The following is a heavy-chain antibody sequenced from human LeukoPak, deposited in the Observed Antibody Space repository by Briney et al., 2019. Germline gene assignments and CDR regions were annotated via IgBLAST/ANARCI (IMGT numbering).Heavy chain of an antibody. CDR2: IIPIFGTA. Sequence: SVKVSCKASGGTFSSYAISWVRQAPGQGLEWMGRIIPIFGTANYAQKFQGRVTITADESTSTAYMELSSLRSEDTAVYYCARDLKYYYDSSGYYEAGYWGQGTLVTVSS. CDR3: ARDLKYYYDSSGYYEAGY. CDR1: GGTFSSYA. V-gene: IGHV1-69*13. J-gene: IGHJ4*02. D-gene: IGHD3-22*01.